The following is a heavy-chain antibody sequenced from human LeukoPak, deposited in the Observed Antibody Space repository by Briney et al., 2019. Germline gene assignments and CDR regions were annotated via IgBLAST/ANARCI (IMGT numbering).Heavy chain of an antibody. CDR2: INHSGST. CDR3: ARVGTYYDILSVTHYFDY. CDR1: GGSFSGYY. V-gene: IGHV4-34*01. Sequence: SETLSLTCAVYGGSFSGYYWSWIRQPPGKGLEWIGEINHSGSTNYNPSLKSRVTISVDTSKNQFSLKLSSVTAADTAVYYCARVGTYYDILSVTHYFDYWGQGTLVTVSS. D-gene: IGHD3-9*01. J-gene: IGHJ4*02.